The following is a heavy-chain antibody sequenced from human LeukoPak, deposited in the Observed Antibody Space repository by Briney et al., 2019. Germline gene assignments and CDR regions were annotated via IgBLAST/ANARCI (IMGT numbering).Heavy chain of an antibody. V-gene: IGHV4-39*01. Sequence: SETLSLTCTVSGGSISSTNNYWGWLRQPPGKGLEWNGSFFYSGSTNYNPSLKSRVTISVDVSKNQFSLKESSVTATDTAVYYCARHIANGDFFNYWGQGTLVTVSS. CDR3: ARHIANGDFFNY. CDR1: GGSISSTNNY. CDR2: FFYSGST. J-gene: IGHJ4*02. D-gene: IGHD4-17*01.